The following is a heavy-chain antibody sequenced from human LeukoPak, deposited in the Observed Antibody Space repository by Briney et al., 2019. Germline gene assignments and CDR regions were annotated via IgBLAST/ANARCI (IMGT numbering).Heavy chain of an antibody. CDR2: TYYSGST. Sequence: PSETLSLTCTVSGDSISSSSYDWDWTRQPPGKGLEWIGSTYYSGSTYYNPSLKSRVTISVDTSKNKFSLKLSSVTAADAAVYYCARVSRTTSRTLFDYWGQGTLVTVSS. CDR3: ARVSRTTSRTLFDY. D-gene: IGHD4-17*01. V-gene: IGHV4-39*07. CDR1: GDSISSSSYD. J-gene: IGHJ4*02.